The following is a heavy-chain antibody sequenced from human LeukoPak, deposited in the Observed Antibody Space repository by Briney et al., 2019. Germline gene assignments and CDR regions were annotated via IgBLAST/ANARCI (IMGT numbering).Heavy chain of an antibody. V-gene: IGHV3-66*01. CDR2: VYSGGST. D-gene: IGHD4-17*01. J-gene: IGHJ4*02. CDR1: GFTVSSNY. Sequence: GGSLRLSCAASGFTVSSNYMSWVRQAPGKGLEWVSVVYSGGSTHYADSVKGRFTISRDTSKNTVHLQMNNLRAEDTAVYYCAKWSGDYPSYYLDYWGRGTLVTVSS. CDR3: AKWSGDYPSYYLDY.